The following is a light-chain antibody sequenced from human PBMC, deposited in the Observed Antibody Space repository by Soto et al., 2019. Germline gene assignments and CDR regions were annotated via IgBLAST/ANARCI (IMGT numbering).Light chain of an antibody. Sequence: DTQMTQSPSTLSASVGDRVTITCRASQSISNWLAWYQQKPGKAPKLLINDASSLESGVPSRFSGSGPGTEFTLTISSLQPDDFATYYCQQYNSFSGTFGQGTKVDIK. CDR2: DAS. CDR1: QSISNW. J-gene: IGKJ1*01. CDR3: QQYNSFSGT. V-gene: IGKV1-5*01.